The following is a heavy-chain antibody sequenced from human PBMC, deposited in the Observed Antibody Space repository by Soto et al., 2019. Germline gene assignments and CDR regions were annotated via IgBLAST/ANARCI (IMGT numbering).Heavy chain of an antibody. J-gene: IGHJ6*02. Sequence: QVQLVQSGAEVKKPGSSVKVSCKASGGTFSSYAISWVRQAPGQGLEWMGGIIPIFGTANYAQKFQGRVTMTADESTSTAYMELSSLRSEDTAVYYCARDRITGTTAPFWDYYGMDVWGQGTTVTVSS. CDR3: ARDRITGTTAPFWDYYGMDV. D-gene: IGHD1-20*01. V-gene: IGHV1-69*12. CDR2: IIPIFGTA. CDR1: GGTFSSYA.